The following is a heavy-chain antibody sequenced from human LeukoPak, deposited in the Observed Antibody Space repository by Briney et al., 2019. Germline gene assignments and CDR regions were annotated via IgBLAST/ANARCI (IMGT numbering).Heavy chain of an antibody. CDR3: ARVGRGYSYGPPPNYYYYYYMDV. D-gene: IGHD5-18*01. CDR2: IYYSGST. J-gene: IGHJ6*03. Sequence: ASETLSLTCTVSGGSISSYYWSWIRQPPGKGLEWIGYIYYSGSTNYNPSLQTRVTISIDTSKNQFSLKLSSLTAADTAVYYCARVGRGYSYGPPPNYYYYYYMDVWGKGTTVTVSS. CDR1: GGSISSYY. V-gene: IGHV4-59*01.